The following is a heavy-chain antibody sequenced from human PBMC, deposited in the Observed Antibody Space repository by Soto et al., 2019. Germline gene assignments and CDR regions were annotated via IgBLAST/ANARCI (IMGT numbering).Heavy chain of an antibody. V-gene: IGHV3-33*01. CDR2: IWYDGSNK. CDR1: GFTFSSYG. J-gene: IGHJ4*02. CDR3: ARVIVGATNYFDY. Sequence: PGGSLRLSCAASGFTFSSYGMHWVRQAPGKGLEWVAVIWYDGSNKYYADSVKGRFTISRDNSKNTLYLQMNSLRAEDTAVYYCARVIVGATNYFDYWGQGTLVTVSS. D-gene: IGHD1-26*01.